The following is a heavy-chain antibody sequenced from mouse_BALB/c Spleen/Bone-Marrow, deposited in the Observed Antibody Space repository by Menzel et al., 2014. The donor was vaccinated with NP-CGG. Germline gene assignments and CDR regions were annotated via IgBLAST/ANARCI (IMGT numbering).Heavy chain of an antibody. CDR3: ARWGGYFDV. CDR2: ISSGSSTI. CDR1: GFTFSSFG. J-gene: IGHJ1*01. Sequence: EVQLVESGGGLVQPGGSRKLSCAASGFTFSSFGMHWVRQAPEKGLEWVAYISSGSSTIYYADTVKGRFTISRDNPKNTLFLQMTSVRSEDTAMYNCARWGGYFDVWGAGTTVTVSS. V-gene: IGHV5-17*02.